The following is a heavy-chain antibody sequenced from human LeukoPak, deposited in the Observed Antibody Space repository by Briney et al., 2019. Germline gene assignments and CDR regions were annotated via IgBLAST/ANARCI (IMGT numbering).Heavy chain of an antibody. Sequence: GGSLRLSCAASGFTVGGKFMNWVRQAPGNGLDWVSMFHTDVSTYHADSVMGRFIISRDNSKNTLHLQMNSLRVEDTAVYYCAGGGGYLLDYWGQGTLVTVSS. J-gene: IGHJ4*02. D-gene: IGHD5-24*01. CDR2: FHTDVST. CDR3: AGGGGYLLDY. CDR1: GFTVGGKF. V-gene: IGHV3-53*01.